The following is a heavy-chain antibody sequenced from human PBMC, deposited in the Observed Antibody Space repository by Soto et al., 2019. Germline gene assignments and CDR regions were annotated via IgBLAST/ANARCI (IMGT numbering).Heavy chain of an antibody. Sequence: ASVKVSCKASGYTFTGYYMHWVRQAPGQGLEWMGWINPNSGGTNYAQKFQGWVTMTRDTSISTAYMELSRLRSDDTAVCYCARAKGDSGYDLPRDWGQGTLVTVSS. CDR1: GYTFTGYY. CDR3: ARAKGDSGYDLPRD. D-gene: IGHD5-12*01. J-gene: IGHJ4*02. V-gene: IGHV1-2*04. CDR2: INPNSGGT.